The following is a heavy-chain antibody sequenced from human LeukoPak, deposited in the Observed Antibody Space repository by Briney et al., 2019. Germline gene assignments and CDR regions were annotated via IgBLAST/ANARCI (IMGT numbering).Heavy chain of an antibody. CDR1: GFTFSTYS. CDR3: ARVGYYDSSGYYEGFDP. CDR2: ISGSSGYI. J-gene: IGHJ5*02. V-gene: IGHV3-21*01. D-gene: IGHD3-22*01. Sequence: GESLRLSCAASGFTFSTYSMNWVRQAPGKGLEWVSSISGSSGYIYYADSVKGRFTISRDNAKNSLYLQMNSLRAEDTAVYYCARVGYYDSSGYYEGFDPWGQGTLVTVSS.